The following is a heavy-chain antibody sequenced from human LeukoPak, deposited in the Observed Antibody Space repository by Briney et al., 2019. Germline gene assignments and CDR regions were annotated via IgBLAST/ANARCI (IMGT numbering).Heavy chain of an antibody. CDR3: ARDWGCSSTSCSVEGIYYYYMDV. D-gene: IGHD2-2*01. CDR1: GYTFTSYG. V-gene: IGHV1-18*01. J-gene: IGHJ6*03. Sequence: ASVKVSCKASGYTFTSYGISWVRQAPGQGLEWMGWISAYNGNTNYAQKLQGRVTMTTDTSTSTAYMELRSLRSDDTAVYYCARDWGCSSTSCSVEGIYYYYMDVWGKGTTVTVSS. CDR2: ISAYNGNT.